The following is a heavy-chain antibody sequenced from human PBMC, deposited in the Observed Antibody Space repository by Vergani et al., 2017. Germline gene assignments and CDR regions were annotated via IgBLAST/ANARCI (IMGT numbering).Heavy chain of an antibody. V-gene: IGHV4-38-2*01. CDR1: GYSISSGYY. J-gene: IGHJ3*01. CDR2: IYHSGST. Sequence: QVQLQESGPGLVKPSETLSLTCAVSGYSISSGYYWGWIRQPPGKGLGWIGSIYHSGSTYYNPSLKSRVTISVDTSKNQFSLKLSSVTAADTAVYFCARLSPMVRVVSIGALHVWSQGTMVTASS. D-gene: IGHD3-10*01. CDR3: ARLSPMVRVVSIGALHV.